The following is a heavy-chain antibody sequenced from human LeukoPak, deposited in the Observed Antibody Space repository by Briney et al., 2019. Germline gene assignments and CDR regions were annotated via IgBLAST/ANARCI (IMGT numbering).Heavy chain of an antibody. CDR1: GFTFRDYW. J-gene: IGHJ3*01. Sequence: GGSLRLSCAVSGFTFRDYWMTWVRQAPGKGLEWVANINQDESEQYYVDSVKGRFTISRDNAKDSLYLQMNSLRPEDTALYYCARPSVTTGVDAFDFWGQGTMVTVSS. D-gene: IGHD4-17*01. V-gene: IGHV3-7*01. CDR2: INQDESEQ. CDR3: ARPSVTTGVDAFDF.